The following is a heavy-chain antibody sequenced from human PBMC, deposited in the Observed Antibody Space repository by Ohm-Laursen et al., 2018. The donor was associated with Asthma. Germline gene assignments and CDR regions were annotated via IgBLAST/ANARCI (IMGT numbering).Heavy chain of an antibody. Sequence: SLRLSCSASGFTFSSYAMSWVRQAPGKGLEWVAVISYDGSNKYYADSVKGRFTISRDNSKNTLYLQMNSLRAEDTAVYYCARQKVVPAAMAAYYYYGMDVWGQGTTVTVSS. CDR2: ISYDGSNK. CDR3: ARQKVVPAAMAAYYYYGMDV. CDR1: GFTFSSYA. J-gene: IGHJ6*02. D-gene: IGHD2-2*01. V-gene: IGHV3-30-3*01.